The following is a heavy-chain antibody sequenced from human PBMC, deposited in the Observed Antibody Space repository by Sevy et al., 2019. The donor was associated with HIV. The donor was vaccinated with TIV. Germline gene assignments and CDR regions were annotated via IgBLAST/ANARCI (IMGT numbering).Heavy chain of an antibody. V-gene: IGHV3-48*03. CDR3: ARVGVSGGGMDV. CDR2: ISSGGSSI. Sequence: GGSLRLSCAASGFTFSSYEMNWVRQAPGKGLEWVSYISSGGSSIYYADSVKGRFTISRDNAKNSLYLQMNGLRAEDTAVYYCARVGVSGGGMDVWGQGTTVTVSS. D-gene: IGHD3-16*01. J-gene: IGHJ6*02. CDR1: GFTFSSYE.